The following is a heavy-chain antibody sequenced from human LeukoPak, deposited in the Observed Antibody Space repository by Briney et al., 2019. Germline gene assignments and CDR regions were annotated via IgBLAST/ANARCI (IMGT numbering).Heavy chain of an antibody. D-gene: IGHD3-10*01. CDR3: ASLLRGVPPY. J-gene: IGHJ4*02. CDR1: GFTFSNYW. Sequence: GGSLRLSCAASGFTFSNYWLSWVRQAPGKGLEWVSSISSSSSYIYYADSVKGRFTISRDNAKNSLYLQMNSLRAEDTAVYYCASLLRGVPPYWGQGTLVTVSS. V-gene: IGHV3-21*01. CDR2: ISSSSSYI.